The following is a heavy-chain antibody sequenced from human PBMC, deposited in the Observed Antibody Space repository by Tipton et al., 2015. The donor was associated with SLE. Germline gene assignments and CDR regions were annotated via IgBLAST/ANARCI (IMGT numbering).Heavy chain of an antibody. Sequence: QLVQSGAEVKKPGASVKVSCKASGYTFSSYSITWVRQAPGQGLQWLGRISPYNGNTNYAQNLQGRVTMTTDTSTSTAYMELRSLRSDDTAVYYCARDYVWGSYRFYYYGMDVWGQGTTVTVSS. V-gene: IGHV1-18*01. CDR2: ISPYNGNT. J-gene: IGHJ6*02. CDR1: GYTFSSYS. D-gene: IGHD3-16*02. CDR3: ARDYVWGSYRFYYYGMDV.